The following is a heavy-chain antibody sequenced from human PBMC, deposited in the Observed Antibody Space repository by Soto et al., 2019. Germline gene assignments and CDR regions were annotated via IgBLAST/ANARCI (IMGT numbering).Heavy chain of an antibody. CDR3: ARGGVAAFDI. V-gene: IGHV3-48*03. CDR1: GFTFSSYE. Sequence: EVQMVESGGGLVQPGGSLRLSCAASGFTFSSYEMNWVCQAPGKGLEWVSYISSSGSTIYYADSVKGRFTISRDNAKNSLYLQMNSLRAEDTAVYYCARGGVAAFDIWGQGTMVTVSS. CDR2: ISSSGSTI. D-gene: IGHD1-26*01. J-gene: IGHJ3*02.